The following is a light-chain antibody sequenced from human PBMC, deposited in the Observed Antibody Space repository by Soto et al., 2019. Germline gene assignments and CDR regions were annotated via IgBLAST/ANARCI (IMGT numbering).Light chain of an antibody. CDR1: QSVSSN. CDR2: GAS. V-gene: IGKV3-15*01. CDR3: QQYNNWPPWT. J-gene: IGKJ1*01. Sequence: IVMTQSPATLSVSPGERATLSCRARQSVSSNLAWYQQKPGQAPSLLIYGASTRATGIPARFSGSGSGTEFTLTISRLQSEDFAVYFCQQYNNWPPWTFGQGTKVEI.